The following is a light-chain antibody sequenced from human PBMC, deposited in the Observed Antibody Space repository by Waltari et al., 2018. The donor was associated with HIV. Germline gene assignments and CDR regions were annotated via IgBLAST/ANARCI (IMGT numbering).Light chain of an antibody. CDR2: EVS. V-gene: IGLV2-23*02. J-gene: IGLJ2*01. CDR1: SSDVGGYNL. Sequence: QSALTQPASVSGSPGQSITISCTGTSSDVGGYNLVSWYQQHPGKAPKVMIYEVSKRPSGVSNRLSGSNSGNTASRTISGLQAEDEADYYCCAYAGSTTYVIFGGGTKLTVL. CDR3: CAYAGSTTYVI.